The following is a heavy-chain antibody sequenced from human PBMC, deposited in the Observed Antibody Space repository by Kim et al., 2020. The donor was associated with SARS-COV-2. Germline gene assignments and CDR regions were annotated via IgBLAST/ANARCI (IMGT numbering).Heavy chain of an antibody. CDR3: VREPAS. Sequence: GGSLRLSCAASGFTFSDYYMSWIRQAPGKGLEWVAYINSDGTSMKYADSVNGRFAISRDNGKQSLSLQMSSLTPDDTAVYYCVREPASWGQGTLVTVSS. V-gene: IGHV3-11*01. CDR2: INSDGTSM. CDR1: GFTFSDYY. J-gene: IGHJ5*02.